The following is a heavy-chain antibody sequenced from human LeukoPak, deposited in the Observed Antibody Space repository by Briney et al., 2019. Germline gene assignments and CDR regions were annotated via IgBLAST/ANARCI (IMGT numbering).Heavy chain of an antibody. Sequence: SETLSLTCTVSGGSISSYYWSWIRQPPGKGLEWIGYIYYSGSTNYNPSLKSRVTISVDTSKNQFSLKLSSVTAADTAMYYCARGGYYDSSGYYYSLEYYFDYWGQGTLVTVSS. CDR1: GGSISSYY. CDR2: IYYSGST. CDR3: ARGGYYDSSGYYYSLEYYFDY. J-gene: IGHJ4*02. D-gene: IGHD3-22*01. V-gene: IGHV4-59*01.